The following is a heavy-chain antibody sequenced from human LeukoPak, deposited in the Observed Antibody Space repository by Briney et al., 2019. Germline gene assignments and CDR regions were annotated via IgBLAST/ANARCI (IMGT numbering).Heavy chain of an antibody. CDR2: IYSGGST. D-gene: IGHD5-24*01. CDR3: ARDFNHGEMAH. J-gene: IGHJ4*02. Sequence: GGSLRLSCAASGFTVSSNYMSWVRQAPGKGLEWVSVIYSGGSTYYADSVKGRFTISRDNSKNTLYLQMNSLRAEDTAVYYCARDFNHGEMAHWGQGTLVTVSS. V-gene: IGHV3-53*01. CDR1: GFTVSSNY.